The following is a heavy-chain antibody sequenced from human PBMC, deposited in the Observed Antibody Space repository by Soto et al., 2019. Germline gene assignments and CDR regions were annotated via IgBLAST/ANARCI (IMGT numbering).Heavy chain of an antibody. CDR2: INSDGSST. D-gene: IGHD3-3*01. J-gene: IGHJ4*02. V-gene: IGHV3-74*01. Sequence: GGSLRLSCAASGFTFSSYWMHWVRQAPGKGLVWVSRINSDGSSTSYADSVKGRFTISRDNAKNTLYLQMNSLRAEDTAVYYWARVTSFWSGYPFDYWGQGTLVTVSS. CDR3: ARVTSFWSGYPFDY. CDR1: GFTFSSYW.